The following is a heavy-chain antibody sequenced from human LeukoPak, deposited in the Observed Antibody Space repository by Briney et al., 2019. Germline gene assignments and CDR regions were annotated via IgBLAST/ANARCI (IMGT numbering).Heavy chain of an antibody. D-gene: IGHD4-17*01. CDR3: ASPRDYGDHQLDY. J-gene: IGHJ4*02. CDR1: GFTFSTYA. CDR2: ISHDGNKK. Sequence: GGSLRLSCAASGFTFSTYAMHWVRQAPGKGLEWVALISHDGNKKDYADSVKGRFTISRDNSKNTLYLQMNSLRAEDTAVYYCASPRDYGDHQLDYWGQGTLVTVSS. V-gene: IGHV3-30*14.